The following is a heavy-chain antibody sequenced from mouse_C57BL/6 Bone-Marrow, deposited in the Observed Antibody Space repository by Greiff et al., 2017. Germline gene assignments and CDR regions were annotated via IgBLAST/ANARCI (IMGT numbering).Heavy chain of an antibody. CDR1: GYTFTDYY. CDR3: AREGSMDGYSFAY. Sequence: QLQQSGAELVRPGASVKLSCKASGYTFTDYYINWVKQRPGQGLEWIARIYPGSGNTYYNEKFKGKATLTAEKSSSTAYMQLSSLTSEDSAVYFCAREGSMDGYSFAYWGQGTLVTVSA. CDR2: IYPGSGNT. D-gene: IGHD2-3*01. V-gene: IGHV1-76*01. J-gene: IGHJ3*01.